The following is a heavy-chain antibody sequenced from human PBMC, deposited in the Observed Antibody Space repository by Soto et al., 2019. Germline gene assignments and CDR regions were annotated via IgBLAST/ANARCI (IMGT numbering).Heavy chain of an antibody. CDR1: GGSIGSYY. V-gene: IGHV4-4*07. CDR2: IYTSGST. Sequence: SETLSLTCTVSGGSIGSYYWSWIRQPAGKGLEWIGRIYTSGSTNYNPSLKSRVTMSVDTSKNQFSLKLSSVTAADTAVYYCARDGHAYSSSWYDYWGQGTLVTVSS. J-gene: IGHJ4*02. D-gene: IGHD6-13*01. CDR3: ARDGHAYSSSWYDY.